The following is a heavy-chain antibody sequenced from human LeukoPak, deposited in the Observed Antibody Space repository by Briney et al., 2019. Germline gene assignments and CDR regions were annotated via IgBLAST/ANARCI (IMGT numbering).Heavy chain of an antibody. D-gene: IGHD5-12*01. CDR2: IWYDGSNK. V-gene: IGHV3-33*06. Sequence: GGSLRLSCAASGFTFSSYGMHWVRQAPGKGLEWVAVIWYDGSNKYYADSVKGRFTISRDNSKNTLYLQMNNLRAEDTAVYYCAKGHRMVARYYFDYWGQGTLVTVSS. CDR1: GFTFSSYG. CDR3: AKGHRMVARYYFDY. J-gene: IGHJ4*02.